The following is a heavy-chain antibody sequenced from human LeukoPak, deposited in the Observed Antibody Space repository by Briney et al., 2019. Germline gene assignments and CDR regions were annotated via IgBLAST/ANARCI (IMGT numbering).Heavy chain of an antibody. CDR1: GYTFTSND. CDR3: ARGPMGVGAHCDD. D-gene: IGHD1-26*01. CDR2: MNPNSGDT. Sequence: GASVKVSCKASGYTFTSNDINWVRQAIGQGLEWMGWMNPNSGDTGYVQKFQGRVTMTRNTSISTAYMELSSLRSEDTAVYYCARGPMGVGAHCDDWGQGTLVTVSS. V-gene: IGHV1-8*01. J-gene: IGHJ4*02.